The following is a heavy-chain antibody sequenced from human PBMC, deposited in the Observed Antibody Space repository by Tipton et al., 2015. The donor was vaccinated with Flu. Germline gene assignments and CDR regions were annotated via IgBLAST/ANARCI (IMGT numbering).Heavy chain of an antibody. CDR2: ISHSGTT. CDR1: GYSISSGYY. V-gene: IGHV4-38-2*01. Sequence: TLSLTCAVSGYSISSGYYWGWIRQPPGKGLEWIGTISHSGTTDYNSSLKSRVTISIDASKNQFILQLNSVTAADTAVYYCARIGAYWGQGALVTVSS. J-gene: IGHJ4*02. CDR3: ARIGAY.